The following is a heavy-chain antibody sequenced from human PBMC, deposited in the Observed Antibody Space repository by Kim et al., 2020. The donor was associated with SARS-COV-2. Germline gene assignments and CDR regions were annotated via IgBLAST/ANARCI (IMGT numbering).Heavy chain of an antibody. Sequence: YYGDSVKGRCTISRDNSKNTLYLQMNSLRAEDTAVYYCAKDLELVFWFDPWGQGTLVTVSS. D-gene: IGHD6-6*01. CDR3: AKDLELVFWFDP. V-gene: IGHV3-23*01. J-gene: IGHJ5*02.